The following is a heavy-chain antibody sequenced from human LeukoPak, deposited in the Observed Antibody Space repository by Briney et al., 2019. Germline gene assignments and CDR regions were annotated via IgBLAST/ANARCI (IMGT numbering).Heavy chain of an antibody. J-gene: IGHJ6*02. CDR1: GYTFTSYD. CDR2: MNPNSGNT. Sequence: EASVKVSCKASGYTFTSYDINWVRQATGQGPEWMGWMNPNSGNTGYAQKFQGRVTMTRNTSISTAYMELSSLRSEDTAVYYCARGPDSSGWYYYYYYGMDVWGQGTTVTVSS. V-gene: IGHV1-8*01. D-gene: IGHD6-19*01. CDR3: ARGPDSSGWYYYYYYGMDV.